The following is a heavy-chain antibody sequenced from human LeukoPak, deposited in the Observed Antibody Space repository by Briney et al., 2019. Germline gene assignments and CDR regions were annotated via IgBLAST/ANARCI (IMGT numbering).Heavy chain of an antibody. CDR3: ARLWFGELLSD. Sequence: GRSLRLSCAASGFTFSSYAMHWVRQAPGKGLEWVAVISYDGSNKYYVDSVKGRFTISRDNSKNTLYLQMNSLRAEDTAVYYCARLWFGELLSDWGQGTLVAVSS. D-gene: IGHD3-10*01. V-gene: IGHV3-30*04. CDR2: ISYDGSNK. CDR1: GFTFSSYA. J-gene: IGHJ4*02.